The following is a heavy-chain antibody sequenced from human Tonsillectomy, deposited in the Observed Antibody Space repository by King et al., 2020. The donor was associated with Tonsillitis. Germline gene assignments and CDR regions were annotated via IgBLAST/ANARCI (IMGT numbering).Heavy chain of an antibody. J-gene: IGHJ5*02. D-gene: IGHD3-10*01. CDR3: AKERQEYYDP. CDR1: GFTFRSHA. Sequence: VQLVESGGGLVQPGGSLRLSCAASGFTFRSHAMSWVRQASGKGLEWVSAISGSGSSTYYADSVKGRFTISRDNSKTTLYLQMNRMRAEDTAVYYCAKERQEYYDPWGQGTLVTVSS. CDR2: ISGSGSST. V-gene: IGHV3-23*04.